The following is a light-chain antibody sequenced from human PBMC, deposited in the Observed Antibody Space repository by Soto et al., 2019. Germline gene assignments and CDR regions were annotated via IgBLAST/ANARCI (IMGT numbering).Light chain of an antibody. V-gene: IGLV1-44*01. CDR2: TNN. CDR1: TSNLGGNT. CDR3: AAWDDSLSGLVV. Sequence: QSVLTQPPSVSGTPGHKVSISCSGSTSNLGGNTVNWYQQLPGTAPKLLIYTNNQRPSGVPDRFSGSKSGTSASLAISGLRSEDEADFYCAAWDDSLSGLVVFGGGTKLTVL. J-gene: IGLJ2*01.